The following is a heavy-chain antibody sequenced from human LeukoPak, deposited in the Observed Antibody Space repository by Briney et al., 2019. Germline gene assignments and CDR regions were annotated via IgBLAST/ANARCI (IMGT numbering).Heavy chain of an antibody. Sequence: GGSLRLSCAASGFTFSSYGMHWVRQAPGKGLEWVGHIKSKTDSGTTDYAAPVKGRFTISRDDSKNTLYLQMNSLKTEDTAVYYCTTGTWIQLWLADYWGQGTLVTVSS. D-gene: IGHD5-18*01. V-gene: IGHV3-15*07. J-gene: IGHJ4*02. CDR1: GFTFSSYG. CDR2: IKSKTDSGTT. CDR3: TTGTWIQLWLADY.